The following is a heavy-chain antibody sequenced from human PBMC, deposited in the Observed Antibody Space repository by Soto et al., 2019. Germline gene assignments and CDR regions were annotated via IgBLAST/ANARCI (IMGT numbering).Heavy chain of an antibody. J-gene: IGHJ4*02. D-gene: IGHD2-2*01. V-gene: IGHV1-18*01. CDR2: ISAYNGNT. Sequence: ASVKVSCKASGYTFTSYGISWVRQAPGQGLEWMGWISAYNGNTNYAQKLQGRVTMTTETSTSTAYMELRSLRSDDTAVYYCARDSPYCSSTSCAQPNDYWGQGTLVTVSS. CDR1: GYTFTSYG. CDR3: ARDSPYCSSTSCAQPNDY.